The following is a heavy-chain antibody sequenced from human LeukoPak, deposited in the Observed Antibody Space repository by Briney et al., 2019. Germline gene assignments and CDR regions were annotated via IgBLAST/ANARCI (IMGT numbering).Heavy chain of an antibody. CDR2: IYYSGST. D-gene: IGHD3-3*01. V-gene: IGHV4-59*01. Sequence: PSETLSLTCAVYGGSFSGYYWSWIRQPPGKGLEWIGYIYYSGSTNYNPSLKSRVTISVDTSKNQFSLKLSSVTAADTAVYYCARVPYYDFWSGYYTNYYYYGMDVWGQGTTVTVSS. CDR3: ARVPYYDFWSGYYTNYYYYGMDV. CDR1: GGSFSGYY. J-gene: IGHJ6*02.